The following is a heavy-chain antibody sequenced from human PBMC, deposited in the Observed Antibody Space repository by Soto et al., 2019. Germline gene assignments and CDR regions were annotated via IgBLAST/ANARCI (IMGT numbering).Heavy chain of an antibody. D-gene: IGHD1-26*01. V-gene: IGHV1-18*01. J-gene: IGHJ4*02. CDR2: ISAYNGNT. CDR3: ARDLIGGATQPYYFDN. CDR1: GYTFTSYG. Sequence: QVQLLQSGAEVKKPGASVKVSCKASGYTFTSYGISWVRQAPGQGLEWMGWISAYNGNTNYAQKLQGRVTMPTDTSTSTADMERRSLRSHDTAVYDCARDLIGGATQPYYFDNWGQVNLVTVSS.